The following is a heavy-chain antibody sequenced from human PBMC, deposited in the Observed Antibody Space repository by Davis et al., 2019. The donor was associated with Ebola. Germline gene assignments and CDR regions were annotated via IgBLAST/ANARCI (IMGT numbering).Heavy chain of an antibody. V-gene: IGHV3-74*01. CDR2: INSDGSTT. D-gene: IGHD5-12*01. J-gene: IGHJ4*02. CDR1: GFTFSNYY. CDR3: ARDQNWLRGDY. Sequence: HTGGSLRLSCAASGFTFSNYYMHWVRQAPGKGLVWVSRINSDGSTTTYADSVKGRFTISRDNAKNMLYLQMNSLRAEDTAVYYCARDQNWLRGDYWGQGTLVTVSS.